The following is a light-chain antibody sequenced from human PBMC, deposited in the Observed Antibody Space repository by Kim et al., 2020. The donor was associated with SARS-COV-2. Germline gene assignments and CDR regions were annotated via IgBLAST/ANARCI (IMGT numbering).Light chain of an antibody. CDR1: DGLSRNY. CDR2: GAS. Sequence: DIVLTQSPGTLSLSPGERATLSCRASDGLSRNYLAWYQQKPGQAPRLLLYGASNRATGIPDRFSGSGSGTDFTLTISRLEPEDFAVYYCQQYGSSPPYTFGQETKLEN. CDR3: QQYGSSPPYT. V-gene: IGKV3-20*01. J-gene: IGKJ2*01.